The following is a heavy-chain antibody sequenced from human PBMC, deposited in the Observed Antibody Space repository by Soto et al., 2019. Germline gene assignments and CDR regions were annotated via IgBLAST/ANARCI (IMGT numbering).Heavy chain of an antibody. V-gene: IGHV1-2*02. Sequence: ASVKVSCKASGYTFTGYYMHWVRQAPGQRLEWMGWINPNSGGTNYAQKFQGRVTMTRDTSISTAYMELSRLRSDDTAVYYCAREATMVRGVIIFGWFDPWGQGTLVTVSS. CDR1: GYTFTGYY. D-gene: IGHD3-10*01. J-gene: IGHJ5*02. CDR3: AREATMVRGVIIFGWFDP. CDR2: INPNSGGT.